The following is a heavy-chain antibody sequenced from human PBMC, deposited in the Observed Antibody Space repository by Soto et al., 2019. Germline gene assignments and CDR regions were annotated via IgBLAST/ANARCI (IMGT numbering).Heavy chain of an antibody. CDR3: ARIQLGYDAFDI. CDR1: GFTFSGSA. CDR2: IRSKANSYAT. D-gene: IGHD6-6*01. V-gene: IGHV3-73*01. Sequence: GGSLRLSCAASGFTFSGSAMHWVRQASGKGLEWVGRIRSKANSYATAYAASVKGRFTISRGDSKNTAYLQMNSLRAEDTAVYYCARIQLGYDAFDIWGQGTMVTVSS. J-gene: IGHJ3*02.